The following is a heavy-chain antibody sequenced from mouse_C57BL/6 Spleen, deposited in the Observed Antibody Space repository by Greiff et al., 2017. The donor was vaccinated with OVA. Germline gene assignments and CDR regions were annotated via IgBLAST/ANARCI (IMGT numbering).Heavy chain of an antibody. J-gene: IGHJ4*01. CDR2: ISSGSSTI. CDR1: GFTFSDYG. Sequence: EVKVVESGGGLVKPGGSLKLSCAASGFTFSDYGMHWVRQAPEKGLEWVAYISSGSSTIYYADTVKGRFTISRDNAKNTLFLQMTSLRSEDTAMYYCARSTGTSYYAMDYWGQGTSVTVSS. V-gene: IGHV5-17*01. D-gene: IGHD4-1*01. CDR3: ARSTGTSYYAMDY.